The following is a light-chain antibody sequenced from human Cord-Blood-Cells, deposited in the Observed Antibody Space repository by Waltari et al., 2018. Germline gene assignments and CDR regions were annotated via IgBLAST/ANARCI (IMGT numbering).Light chain of an antibody. V-gene: IGKV3-15*01. J-gene: IGKJ1*01. Sequence: EIVMTQSPATLSVSPGERATLACRASPGVSSNLAWYQQKPGQAPRLLIYGASTRSTGIPARFSGSGSGTEFTLTISSLQSEDFAVYYCQQYNNWPRTFGQWTKVEIK. CDR3: QQYNNWPRT. CDR1: PGVSSN. CDR2: GAS.